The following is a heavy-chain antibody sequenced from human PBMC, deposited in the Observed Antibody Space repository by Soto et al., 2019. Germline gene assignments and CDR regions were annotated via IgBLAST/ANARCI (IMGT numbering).Heavy chain of an antibody. D-gene: IGHD3-9*01. CDR1: GGTFSSYA. V-gene: IGHV1-69*13. Sequence: SVKVSCKASGGTFSSYAIRWVRQAPGQGLEWMGGIIPIFGTANYAQKFQGRVTITADESTSTAYMELSSLRSEDTAVYYCARVQFYDILTGYDYWGQGTLVTVSS. CDR3: ARVQFYDILTGYDY. CDR2: IIPIFGTA. J-gene: IGHJ4*02.